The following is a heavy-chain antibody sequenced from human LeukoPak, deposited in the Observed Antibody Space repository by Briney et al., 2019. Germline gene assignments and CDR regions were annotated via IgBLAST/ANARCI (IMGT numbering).Heavy chain of an antibody. CDR1: GFTFSSYW. J-gene: IGHJ3*02. CDR2: INSDARNT. Sequence: PGGSLRLSCAASGFTFSSYWMYWVRQAPGNGLVWVSRINSDARNTNYADSVPGRFTISRDNAKNTLYLQMNSLRVEDTAVYYCASGIGVGDSFDIWGQGTMVTVSS. CDR3: ASGIGVGDSFDI. D-gene: IGHD3-3*01. V-gene: IGHV3-74*01.